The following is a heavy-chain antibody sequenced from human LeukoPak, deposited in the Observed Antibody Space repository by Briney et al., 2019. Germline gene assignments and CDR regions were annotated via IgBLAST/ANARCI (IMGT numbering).Heavy chain of an antibody. CDR2: ISYSGTT. J-gene: IGHJ2*01. V-gene: IGHV4-59*12. Sequence: SETLSLTCTVSGDSINDYYWSWIRQPPGKGLEYIGYISYSGTTNYNPSLKSRVTIDLDTSKNQFSLKLTSMTAADTAMYYCARGYYTPRWYFDLWGRGTLVTVAS. D-gene: IGHD2-21*01. CDR3: ARGYYTPRWYFDL. CDR1: GDSINDYY.